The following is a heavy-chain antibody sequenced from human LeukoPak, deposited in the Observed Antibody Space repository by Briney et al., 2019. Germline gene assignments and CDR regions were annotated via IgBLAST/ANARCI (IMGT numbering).Heavy chain of an antibody. D-gene: IGHD4-17*01. V-gene: IGHV3-11*04. Sequence: GGSLRLSCAASGFTFSDYYMSWIRQAPGKGLEWVSYISSSGSTIYYADSVKGRFTISRDNSKNTLYLQMNSLRAEDTAVYYCARPQIRANWFDPWGQGTLVTVSS. CDR3: ARPQIRANWFDP. CDR1: GFTFSDYY. J-gene: IGHJ5*02. CDR2: ISSSGSTI.